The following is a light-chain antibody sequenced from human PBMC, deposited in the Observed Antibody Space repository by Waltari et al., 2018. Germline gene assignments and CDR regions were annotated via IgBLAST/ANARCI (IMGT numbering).Light chain of an antibody. CDR3: QQRIGWPPWT. CDR1: QSVASY. Sequence: EIVLTQSPAILSLSPGERATLSCRASQSVASYLAWYQQKPGQAPRLLIYDASNRASGIPARFSGSGSGTDFTLTISSLEPEDCAVYYCQQRIGWPPWTFGQGTKVEI. CDR2: DAS. V-gene: IGKV3-11*01. J-gene: IGKJ1*01.